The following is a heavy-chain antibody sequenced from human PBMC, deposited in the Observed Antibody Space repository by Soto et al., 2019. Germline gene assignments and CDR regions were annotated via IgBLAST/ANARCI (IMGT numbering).Heavy chain of an antibody. CDR3: TRSRWPPGRYYYYYGMDV. J-gene: IGHJ6*02. V-gene: IGHV1-69*06. CDR1: ASTLSSYA. D-gene: IGHD6-13*01. Sequence: ASVKLSCKASASTLSSYAISWVRQAPGQGLEWMGGIISIFGTANYAQKFQGRVTITADKSTSTAYMELSSLRSDDTAVYYCTRSRWPPGRYYYYYGMDVWGQGTTVTVSS. CDR2: IISIFGTA.